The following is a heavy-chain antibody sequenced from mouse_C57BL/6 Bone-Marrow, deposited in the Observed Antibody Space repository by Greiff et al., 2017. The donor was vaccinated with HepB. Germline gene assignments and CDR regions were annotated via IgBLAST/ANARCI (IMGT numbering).Heavy chain of an antibody. V-gene: IGHV5-6*01. CDR3: ARPPDSSGYYAMDY. CDR2: ISSGGSYT. CDR1: GFTFSSYG. J-gene: IGHJ4*01. Sequence: EVQLVESGGDLVKPGGSLKLSCAASGFTFSSYGMSWVRQTPDKRLEWVATISSGGSYTYYPDSVKGRFTISRDNAKNTLYLQMSSLKSEDTAMYYSARPPDSSGYYAMDYWGQGTSVTVSS. D-gene: IGHD3-2*02.